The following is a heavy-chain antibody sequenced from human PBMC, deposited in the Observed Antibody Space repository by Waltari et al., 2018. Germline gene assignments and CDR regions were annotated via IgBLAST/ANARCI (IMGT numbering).Heavy chain of an antibody. CDR3: VRDDPGYGLDV. CDR2: INSDGTGT. Sequence: DVHLVESGGGLVQPGGSLRLSWVASGFTFSSYWQNWVRRVPGKGLTWVSHINSDGTGTTYADSVKGRFTVSRDNAKSTLFLQMTSLRAEDTAVYFCVRDDPGYGLDVWGQGTTVTVSS. V-gene: IGHV3-74*03. D-gene: IGHD7-27*01. J-gene: IGHJ6*02. CDR1: GFTFSSYW.